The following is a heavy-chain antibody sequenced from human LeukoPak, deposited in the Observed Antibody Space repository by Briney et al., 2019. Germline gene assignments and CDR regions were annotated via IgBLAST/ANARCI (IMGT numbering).Heavy chain of an antibody. J-gene: IGHJ4*02. V-gene: IGHV3-7*03. D-gene: IGHD3-9*01. CDR1: GLTFSSHA. CDR3: AGIDAD. CDR2: INLGGTNK. Sequence: GRSLRLSCAASGLTFSSHAMHWVRQAPGKGLEWVATINLGGTNKYYVDAVKGRFSISRDDATSSLHLQMNSLRVEDTAVYYCAGIDADWGQGTLVTVSS.